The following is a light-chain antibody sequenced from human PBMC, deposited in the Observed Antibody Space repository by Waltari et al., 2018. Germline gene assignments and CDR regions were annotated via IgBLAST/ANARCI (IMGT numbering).Light chain of an antibody. CDR1: SSDVGGYNS. Sequence: QSALTQPASVSGSPGQSITISCTGSSSDVGGYNSVYWDQHHPGKVPKLMIYGVSNRPSGVSNRFSGSKSGNTASLTISGLQAEDEADYYCSSYRTSSTYVFGTGTKVTFL. CDR2: GVS. CDR3: SSYRTSSTYV. J-gene: IGLJ1*01. V-gene: IGLV2-14*01.